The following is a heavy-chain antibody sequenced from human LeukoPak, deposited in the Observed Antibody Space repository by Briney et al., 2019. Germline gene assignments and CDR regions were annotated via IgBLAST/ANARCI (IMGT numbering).Heavy chain of an antibody. CDR2: ISAYNGNT. CDR1: GYTFTSYD. D-gene: IGHD3-22*01. V-gene: IGHV1-18*01. CDR3: ARDRRYYYDSSGYSNDY. Sequence: ASVKVSCKASGYTFTSYDINWVRQATGQGLEWMGWISAYNGNTNYAQKLQGRVTMTTDTSTSTAYMELRSLRSDDTAVYYCARDRRYYYDSSGYSNDYWGQGTLVTVSS. J-gene: IGHJ4*02.